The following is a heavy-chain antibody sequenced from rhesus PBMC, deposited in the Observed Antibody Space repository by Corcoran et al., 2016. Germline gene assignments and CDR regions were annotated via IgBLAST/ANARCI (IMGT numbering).Heavy chain of an antibody. Sequence: QVQLQESGPGLVKPSETLSLTCAVSGGSVSSSNWWSWIRQPPGKGLEWIGYICGSSDSTYYNPSLKSRVTISTDTSNNQFSLKLSSVTAADTAVYYCARSGYCSGIYCYAYFEVWGQGALVTVSS. CDR1: GGSVSSSNW. J-gene: IGHJ1*01. CDR3: ARSGYCSGIYCYAYFEV. CDR2: ICGSSDST. D-gene: IGHD2-27*01. V-gene: IGHV4-65*01.